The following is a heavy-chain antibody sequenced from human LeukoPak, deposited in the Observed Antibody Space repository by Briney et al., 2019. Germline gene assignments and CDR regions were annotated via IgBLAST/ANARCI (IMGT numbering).Heavy chain of an antibody. V-gene: IGHV4-34*01. J-gene: IGHJ5*02. CDR3: ARGGGGFDT. D-gene: IGHD3-16*01. CDR1: GGSFSTYY. CDR2: INHSGST. Sequence: SETLSLTCAVSGGSFSTYYWSWIRQPPGKGLEWIGEINHSGSTDYIPSLKSRVAISVDTSKNQFSLKLSSVTATDTAVYYCARGGGGFDTWGQGTLVTVSS.